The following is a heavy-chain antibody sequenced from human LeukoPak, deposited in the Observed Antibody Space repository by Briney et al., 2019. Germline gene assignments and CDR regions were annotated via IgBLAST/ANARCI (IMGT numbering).Heavy chain of an antibody. CDR3: ARGGAAAGAGFDP. CDR1: GGSISSYY. Sequence: SGPTLVKTSETLSLTCTVSGGSISSYYWSWIRQPAGKVLVWIGYIYYSGSTNYNPSLKSRVTISVDTSKNQFSLKLSSVTAADTAVYYCARGGAAAGAGFDPWGQGTLVTVSS. D-gene: IGHD6-13*01. J-gene: IGHJ5*02. V-gene: IGHV4-59*01. CDR2: IYYSGST.